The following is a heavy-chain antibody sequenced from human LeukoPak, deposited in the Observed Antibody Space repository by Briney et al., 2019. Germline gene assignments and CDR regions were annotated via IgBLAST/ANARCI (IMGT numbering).Heavy chain of an antibody. CDR3: ATLGYCSSTSCPRNYLDY. V-gene: IGHV5-51*01. CDR2: IYPGDSDT. Sequence: GESLKIPCKGSGYSFTSYWIGWVPQMPGKGLGWMGIIYPGDSDTRSSPSFQGQVTISADKSSSTAYLQWSSLKASDTAMYYCATLGYCSSTSCPRNYLDYWGQGTLVTVSS. J-gene: IGHJ4*02. CDR1: GYSFTSYW. D-gene: IGHD2-2*01.